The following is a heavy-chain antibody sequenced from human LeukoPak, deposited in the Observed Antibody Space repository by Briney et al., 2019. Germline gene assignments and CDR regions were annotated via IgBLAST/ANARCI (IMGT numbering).Heavy chain of an antibody. Sequence: ASVKVSCKASGYTFTSYYMHWVRQAPGQGLEWMGIINPSGGSTSYAQKFQGRVTMTRDTSTSTVYMELSSLRSEDTAVYYCARDPPDSSGYYPLNYGMDVWGQGTTVTVSS. D-gene: IGHD3-22*01. CDR3: ARDPPDSSGYYPLNYGMDV. V-gene: IGHV1-46*01. J-gene: IGHJ6*02. CDR1: GYTFTSYY. CDR2: INPSGGST.